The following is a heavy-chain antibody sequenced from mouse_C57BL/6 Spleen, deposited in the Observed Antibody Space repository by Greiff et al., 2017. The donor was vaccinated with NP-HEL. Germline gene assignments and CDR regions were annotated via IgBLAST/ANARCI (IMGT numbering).Heavy chain of an antibody. D-gene: IGHD1-1*01. J-gene: IGHJ3*01. CDR1: GFNIKDYY. CDR3: ARTSYYYGSSPPFAY. Sequence: VQLQQSGAELVKPGASVKLSCTASGFNIKDYYMHWVKQRTEQGLEWIGRIDPEDGETKYAPNFQGKATITADTSSNTAYLQLSSLTSEDTAVYYCARTSYYYGSSPPFAYWGQGTLVTVSA. CDR2: IDPEDGET. V-gene: IGHV14-2*01.